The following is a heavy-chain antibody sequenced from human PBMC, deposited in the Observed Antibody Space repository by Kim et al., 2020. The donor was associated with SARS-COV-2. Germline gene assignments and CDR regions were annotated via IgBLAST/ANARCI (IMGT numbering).Heavy chain of an antibody. V-gene: IGHV3-33*05. CDR1: GFTLSVHG. CDR3: ARDGGSGWSPSYYFDN. D-gene: IGHD6-19*01. J-gene: IGHJ4*02. CDR2: SPYEGRNE. Sequence: GGSLRLSCATSGFTLSVHGIHWVRQAPGRGLEWVAVSPYEGRNEKYADSVKGRFTISRDTSKNRLYLQMSSLRVEDTAVYYCARDGGSGWSPSYYFDNWGQGTLVTVSS.